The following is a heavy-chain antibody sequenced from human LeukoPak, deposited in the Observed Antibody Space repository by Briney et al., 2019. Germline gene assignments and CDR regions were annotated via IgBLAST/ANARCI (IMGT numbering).Heavy chain of an antibody. D-gene: IGHD5-18*01. V-gene: IGHV3-21*01. Sequence: GGSLRLSCAAYGFTSGTYTMNWVRQAPGKGLEWVSSISISSTYRYYADSVKGRFTMSRDNAKNSLFLQMNSLRAEDTAVYYCARDQPDTAFDYWGQGTLVTVSS. CDR3: ARDQPDTAFDY. CDR1: GFTSGTYT. J-gene: IGHJ4*02. CDR2: ISISSTYR.